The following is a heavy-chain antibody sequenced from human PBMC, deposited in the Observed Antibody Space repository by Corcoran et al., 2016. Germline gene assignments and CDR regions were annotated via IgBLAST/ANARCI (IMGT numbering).Heavy chain of an antibody. Sequence: QVQLVQSGAEVKKPGSSVKVSCKASGGTFSSYAISWVRHVPGQGLEWMGGIIPIFGTANYAQKFQGRVTITADESTSTAYMELRSRRSEATAVYYCALAPEWSGGSCYAGYYYGMDVWGQGTTVTGSS. D-gene: IGHD2-15*01. CDR3: ALAPEWSGGSCYAGYYYGMDV. J-gene: IGHJ6*02. CDR2: IIPIFGTA. V-gene: IGHV1-69*01. CDR1: GGTFSSYA.